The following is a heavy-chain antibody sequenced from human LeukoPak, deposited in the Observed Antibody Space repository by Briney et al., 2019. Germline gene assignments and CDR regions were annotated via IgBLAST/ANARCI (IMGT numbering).Heavy chain of an antibody. V-gene: IGHV6-1*01. CDR3: ASIAVTVAPT. CDR1: GDSVSSNVAA. D-gene: IGHD6-19*01. CDR2: TYYRSKWYE. Sequence: SQTLSLTCAISGDSVSSNVAAWTWIRQSPSRGLEWLGRTYYRSKWYEDYALSVKGRITISPDTSKNQFSLQLNSVPPDDTAVYYCASIAVTVAPTWGQGTLVTVSS. J-gene: IGHJ5*02.